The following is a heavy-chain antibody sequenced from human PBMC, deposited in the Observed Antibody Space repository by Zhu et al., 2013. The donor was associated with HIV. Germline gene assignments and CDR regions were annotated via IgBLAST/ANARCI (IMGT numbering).Heavy chain of an antibody. D-gene: IGHD2-2*01. CDR1: GYTFTSYD. CDR3: ARFFLQYQLLGYYYYGMDV. J-gene: IGHJ6*02. V-gene: IGHV1-8*01. CDR2: MNPNSGNT. Sequence: QVQLVQSGAEVKKPGSSVKVSCKASGYTFTSYDINWVRQATGQGLEWMGWMNPNSGNTGYAQKFQGRVTMTRNTSISTAYMELSSLRSEDTAVYYCARFFLQYQLLGYYYYGMDVWGQGTTVTVSS.